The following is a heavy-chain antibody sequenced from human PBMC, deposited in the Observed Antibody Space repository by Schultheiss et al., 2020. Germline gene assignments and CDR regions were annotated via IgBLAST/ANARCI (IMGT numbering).Heavy chain of an antibody. Sequence: SLKISCAASGFTFDDYAMHWVRQAPGKGLEWVSGISWNSGSIGYADSVKGRFTISRDNAKNSLYLQMNSLRAEDTALYYCAKGSGGDYVDFDYWGQGTLVTVSS. V-gene: IGHV3-9*01. D-gene: IGHD4-17*01. CDR2: ISWNSGSI. CDR3: AKGSGGDYVDFDY. J-gene: IGHJ4*02. CDR1: GFTFDDYA.